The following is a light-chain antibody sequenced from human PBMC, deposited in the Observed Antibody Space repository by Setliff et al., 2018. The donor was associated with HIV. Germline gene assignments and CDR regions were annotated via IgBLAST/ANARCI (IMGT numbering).Light chain of an antibody. J-gene: IGLJ1*01. V-gene: IGLV2-8*01. CDR1: SSDVGGYNY. CDR3: SSYAGSNYV. CDR2: EVS. Sequence: QSALTQPPSASGSPGRSVAISCTGTSSDVGGYNYVSWYQQYPGKAPKLMIYEVSKRPSGVPDRFSGSKSGNTASLTVSGLQTEDGADYYCSSYAGSNYVFGSGTKVTVL.